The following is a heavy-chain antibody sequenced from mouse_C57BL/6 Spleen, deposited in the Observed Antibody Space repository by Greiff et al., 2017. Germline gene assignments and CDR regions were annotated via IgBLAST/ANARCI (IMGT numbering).Heavy chain of an antibody. V-gene: IGHV1-64*01. J-gene: IGHJ2*01. Sequence: QVQLKQPGAELVKPGASVKLSCKASGYTFTSYWMHWVKQRPGQGLEWIGMIHPNSGSTNYNEKFKSKATLTVDKSSSTAYMQLSSLTSDDSAVYYCARDLVFDYWGQGTTLTVSS. CDR2: IHPNSGST. CDR3: ARDLVFDY. CDR1: GYTFTSYW.